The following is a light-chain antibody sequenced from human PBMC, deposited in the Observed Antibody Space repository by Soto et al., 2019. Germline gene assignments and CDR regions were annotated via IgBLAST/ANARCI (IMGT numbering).Light chain of an antibody. Sequence: QAVVTQPPSVSGAPGQRVTISCTGSSSNIGAGYDVHWYQQLPGTAPKLLIYGNSNRASGVPDRFSGSKSGTSASLAITGLQAEDEADYYCQSYDSNLTGFFVFGTGTKLTVL. CDR1: SSNIGAGYD. CDR3: QSYDSNLTGFFV. J-gene: IGLJ1*01. CDR2: GNS. V-gene: IGLV1-40*01.